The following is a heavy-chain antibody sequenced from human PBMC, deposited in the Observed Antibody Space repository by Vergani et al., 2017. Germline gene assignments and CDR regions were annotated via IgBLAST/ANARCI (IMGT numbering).Heavy chain of an antibody. Sequence: EVQLVESGGGLIQPGGSLRLSCAASGFTVSSNYMSWVRQAPGKGLEWVSAISGSGGSTYYADSVKGRFTISRDNSKNTLYLQMNSLRAEDTAVYYCARVPTAYGDYLPFDYWGQGTLVTVSS. CDR1: GFTVSSNY. V-gene: IGHV3-53*01. J-gene: IGHJ4*02. CDR3: ARVPTAYGDYLPFDY. D-gene: IGHD4-17*01. CDR2: SGSGGST.